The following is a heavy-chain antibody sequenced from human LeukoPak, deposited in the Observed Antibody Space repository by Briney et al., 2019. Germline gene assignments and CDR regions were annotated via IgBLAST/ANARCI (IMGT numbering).Heavy chain of an antibody. CDR1: GGSFSGDY. D-gene: IGHD4-11*01. Sequence: SETLSLTCAVYGGSFSGDYWSWSRQPPRKGLEWIGEINHSGSTNYNPSLKSRAPISVATSKTQFSLRLSSVTAADTAVYSCARSPDYSNTQYGIDSWGQGTLVTVSS. V-gene: IGHV4-34*01. CDR3: ARSPDYSNTQYGIDS. J-gene: IGHJ4*02. CDR2: INHSGST.